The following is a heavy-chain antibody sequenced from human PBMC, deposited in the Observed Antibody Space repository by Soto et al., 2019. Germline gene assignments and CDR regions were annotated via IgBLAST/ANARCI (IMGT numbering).Heavy chain of an antibody. J-gene: IGHJ4*02. V-gene: IGHV4-59*01. CDR2: IYYSGST. CDR3: ARSSIVPRLLMYPFDY. Sequence: SGKGLEWIGYIYYSGSTNYNPSLKSRVTISVDTSKNQFSLKLSSVTAADTAVYYCARSSIVPRLLMYPFDYWGQGTLVTVS. D-gene: IGHD2-8*01.